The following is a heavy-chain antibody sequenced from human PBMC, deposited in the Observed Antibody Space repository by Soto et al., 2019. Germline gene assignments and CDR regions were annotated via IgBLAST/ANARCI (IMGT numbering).Heavy chain of an antibody. V-gene: IGHV4-59*08. Sequence: SETLSLTCTVSGGSISSYYWSWIRQPPGKGLEWIGYIYYSGSTNYNPSHKSRVTISVDTSKNQFSLKLSSVTAAVSALYYCARPGDSSGYYPFDYWGQGTLVTVS. J-gene: IGHJ4*02. CDR1: GGSISSYY. D-gene: IGHD3-22*01. CDR3: ARPGDSSGYYPFDY. CDR2: IYYSGST.